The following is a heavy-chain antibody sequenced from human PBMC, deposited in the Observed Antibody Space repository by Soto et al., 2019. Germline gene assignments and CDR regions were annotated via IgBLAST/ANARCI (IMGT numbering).Heavy chain of an antibody. CDR1: GFTFDDYT. CDR3: AKDGNWNYGSYFDY. CDR2: ISWDGGST. Sequence: EVQLVESGGVVVQPGGSLRLSCAASGFTFDDYTMHWVRQAPGKGLEWVSLISWDGGSTYYEDSVKGRFTISRDNSKNSLYPQMNSLRAEDTALYYCAKDGNWNYGSYFDYWGQGTLVTVSS. J-gene: IGHJ4*02. D-gene: IGHD1-7*01. V-gene: IGHV3-43*01.